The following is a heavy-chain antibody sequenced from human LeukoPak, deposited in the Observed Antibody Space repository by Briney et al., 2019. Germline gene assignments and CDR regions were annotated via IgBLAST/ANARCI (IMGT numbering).Heavy chain of an antibody. V-gene: IGHV4-61*01. D-gene: IGHD5-12*01. CDR3: ARDPRLSWYFDL. J-gene: IGHJ2*01. CDR2: IYYSGST. Sequence: KPSETLSLTCTVSGGSISSSSYYWSWIRQPPGKGLEWIGYIYYSGSTNYNPSLKSRVTISVDTSKNQFSLKLSSVTAADTAVYYCARDPRLSWYFDLWGRGTLVTVSS. CDR1: GGSISSSSYY.